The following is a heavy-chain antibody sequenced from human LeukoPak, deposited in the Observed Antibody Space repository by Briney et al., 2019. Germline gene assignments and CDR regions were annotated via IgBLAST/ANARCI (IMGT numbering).Heavy chain of an antibody. J-gene: IGHJ6*03. Sequence: GGSLRLSCAASGFTFSSYTMNWVRQPPGKGLEWVSNIGTSSTTIYYADSVKGRFTISRDNAKNSLYLQMNSLRADDTAVYYCARFAAGGPYYYYMDVWGKGTTVTVSS. V-gene: IGHV3-48*01. CDR3: ARFAAGGPYYYYMDV. CDR2: IGTSSTTI. CDR1: GFTFSSYT. D-gene: IGHD3-10*01.